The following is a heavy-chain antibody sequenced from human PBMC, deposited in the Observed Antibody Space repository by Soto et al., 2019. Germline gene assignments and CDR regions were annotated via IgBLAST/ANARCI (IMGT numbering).Heavy chain of an antibody. CDR3: AHRRADATTVTSYFDY. CDR1: GFSLSSNGMS. V-gene: IGHV2-70*12. D-gene: IGHD4-17*01. J-gene: IGHJ4*02. CDR2: IDWDGDQ. Sequence: GSGPTLVNPTETLTLTCTFSGFSLSSNGMSVSWIRQPPGQALEWLAVIDWDGDQYYSTSLKTRLSITKDTSKNQVVLTMTNMDPVDTATYYCAHRRADATTVTSYFDYWGQGTLVTVSS.